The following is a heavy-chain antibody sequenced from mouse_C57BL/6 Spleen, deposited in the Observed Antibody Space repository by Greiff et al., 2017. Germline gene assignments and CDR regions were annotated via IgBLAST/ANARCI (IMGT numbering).Heavy chain of an antibody. CDR1: GYTFTDYN. CDR3: ARGDFYYYGSSWYFDV. Sequence: EVQLQQSGPELVKPGASVKMSCKASGYTFTDYNMHWVKQSHGKSLEWIGYINPNNGGTSYNQKFKGKATLTVTKSSSTAYMELRSLTSEDSAVYYCARGDFYYYGSSWYFDVWGTGTTVTVSS. V-gene: IGHV1-22*01. CDR2: INPNNGGT. D-gene: IGHD1-1*01. J-gene: IGHJ1*03.